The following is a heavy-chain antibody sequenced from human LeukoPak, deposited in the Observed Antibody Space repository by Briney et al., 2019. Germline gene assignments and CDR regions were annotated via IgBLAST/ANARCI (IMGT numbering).Heavy chain of an antibody. J-gene: IGHJ4*02. CDR1: GFTFSSYW. D-gene: IGHD6-13*01. Sequence: PGGSLRLSCAASGFTFSSYWLSSVRQAPGKGLEWVANIKQDGSEKYYADSVKGRFTISRDNAKNSLYLQINSLRAEDTAVYYCARTLVGDSWGQGTLVTVSS. CDR2: IKQDGSEK. V-gene: IGHV3-7*05. CDR3: ARTLVGDS.